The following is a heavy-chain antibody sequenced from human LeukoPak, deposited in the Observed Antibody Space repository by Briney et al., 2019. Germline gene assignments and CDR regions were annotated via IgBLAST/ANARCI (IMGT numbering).Heavy chain of an antibody. CDR1: GGSISSGDYS. CDR3: ARGRSSSWYEAVFFDY. CDR2: IYHSGST. D-gene: IGHD6-13*01. J-gene: IGHJ4*02. Sequence: PSETLSLTCAVSGGSISSGDYSWSWIRQPPGKGLEWIGYIYHSGSTYYNPSLKSRVIISVDRSKNQFSLRMTSVTAADTAVYYCARGRSSSWYEAVFFDYWGQGTLVTVSS. V-gene: IGHV4-30-2*01.